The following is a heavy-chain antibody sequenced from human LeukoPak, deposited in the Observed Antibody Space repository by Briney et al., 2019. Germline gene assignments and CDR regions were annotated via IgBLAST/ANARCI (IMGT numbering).Heavy chain of an antibody. Sequence: SETLSLTCAVYGGSFSGYYWSWVRQPPGKGLEWVGEINHSGSTNYNPSLKSGVTISVATSKNQFSLKLSSVTAADTAVYYCSTQWLVSDAFDIWGQGTMVTVSS. CDR3: STQWLVSDAFDI. D-gene: IGHD6-19*01. J-gene: IGHJ3*02. V-gene: IGHV4-34*01. CDR1: GGSFSGYY. CDR2: INHSGST.